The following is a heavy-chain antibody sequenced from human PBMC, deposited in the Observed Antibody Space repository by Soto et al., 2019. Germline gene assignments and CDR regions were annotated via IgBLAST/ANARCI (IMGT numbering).Heavy chain of an antibody. V-gene: IGHV1-69*06. CDR1: GGTFSSYA. D-gene: IGHD1-26*01. CDR2: IIPIFGTA. J-gene: IGHJ4*02. CDR3: AMGVVGAGLDY. Sequence: GASVKVSCKASGGTFSSYAISWVRQAPGQGLEWMGGIIPIFGTANYAQKFQGRVTITADKSTSTAYMELSSLRSEGTAVYYCAMGVVGAGLDYWGQGTLVTVSS.